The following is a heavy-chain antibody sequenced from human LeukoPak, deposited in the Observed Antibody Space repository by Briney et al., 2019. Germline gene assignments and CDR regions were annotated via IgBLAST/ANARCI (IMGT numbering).Heavy chain of an antibody. CDR2: IIPIFGTA. V-gene: IGHV1-69*05. Sequence: SVKVSCKASGGTFSSYAISWVRQAPGQGLEWMGRIIPIFGTANYAQKFQGRVTITTDESTRTAYMELSSLRSEDTAVYYCARAIDYDILTGYYSLTAWGQGTLVTVSS. CDR1: GGTFSSYA. J-gene: IGHJ5*02. D-gene: IGHD3-9*01. CDR3: ARAIDYDILTGYYSLTA.